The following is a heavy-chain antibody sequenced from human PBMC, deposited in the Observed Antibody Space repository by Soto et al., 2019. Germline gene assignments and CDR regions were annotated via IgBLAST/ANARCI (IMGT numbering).Heavy chain of an antibody. V-gene: IGHV4-34*01. CDR1: GGSFSGYY. Sequence: QVQLQQWGAGLLKPSETLSLTCAVYGGSFSGYYWSWIRQPPGKGLEWIGEINHSGSTNYNPSLKSRVTISVDTSKNQFSLKLSSVTAADTAVYYCARLAFSTVTTPNYFDYWGQGTLVTVSS. J-gene: IGHJ4*02. CDR2: INHSGST. D-gene: IGHD4-17*01. CDR3: ARLAFSTVTTPNYFDY.